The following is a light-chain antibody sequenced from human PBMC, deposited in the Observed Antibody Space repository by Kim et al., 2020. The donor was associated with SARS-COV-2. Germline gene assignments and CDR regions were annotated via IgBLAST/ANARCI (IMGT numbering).Light chain of an antibody. CDR2: GDD. J-gene: IGLJ1*01. CDR1: TSNIGSNT. Sequence: QRVTISCSGRTSNIGSNTVNWYQQLPGTAPRLLIYGDDKRPSGVPDRFSGSKSGTSASLAITGLQSEDEADYYCAAWDDSLNGFYVFGTGTKVTVL. CDR3: AAWDDSLNGFYV. V-gene: IGLV1-44*01.